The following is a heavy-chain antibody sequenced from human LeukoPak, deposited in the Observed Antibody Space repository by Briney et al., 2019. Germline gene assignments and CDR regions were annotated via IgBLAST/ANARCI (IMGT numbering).Heavy chain of an antibody. D-gene: IGHD2-2*01. CDR1: GFTVSSSY. J-gene: IGHJ3*01. CDR2: IYRGGNT. V-gene: IGHV3-53*01. CDR3: AKDRSCSGSSCNVGS. Sequence: GGSLRLPCAASGFTVSSSYMNWVRHAQGKGLEWDSVIYRGGNTYYADSVKGRFTISRHNSKNTLFLQMNGLRAEDTAVYYCAKDRSCSGSSCNVGSWGQGTMVTVSS.